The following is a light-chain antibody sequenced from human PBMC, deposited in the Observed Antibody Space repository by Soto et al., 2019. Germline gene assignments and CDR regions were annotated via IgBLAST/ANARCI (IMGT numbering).Light chain of an antibody. Sequence: DIQMTQSPSTLSASLGDRVTITCRASQSISSWLAWYQQKPGKAPKLLIYDASSLGSGVPSRFSGSGSGTEFTLTISSLQPDDFATYHCQQYNSYWTFGQGTKVDIK. CDR2: DAS. CDR1: QSISSW. CDR3: QQYNSYWT. V-gene: IGKV1-5*01. J-gene: IGKJ1*01.